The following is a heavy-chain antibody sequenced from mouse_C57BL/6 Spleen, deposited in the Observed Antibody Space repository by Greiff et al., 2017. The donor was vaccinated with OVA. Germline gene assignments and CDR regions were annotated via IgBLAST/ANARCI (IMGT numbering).Heavy chain of an antibody. V-gene: IGHV1-18*01. CDR2: INPNNGGT. D-gene: IGHD1-1*01. CDR1: GYTFTDYN. CDR3: AREGYYYGSSYVKFAY. Sequence: EVKLVESGPELVKPGASVKIPCKASGYTFTDYNMDWVKQSHGKSLEWIGDINPNNGGTIYNQKFKGKATLTVDKSSSTSYMELRSLTSEDTAVYYCAREGYYYGSSYVKFAYWGQGTLVTVSA. J-gene: IGHJ3*01.